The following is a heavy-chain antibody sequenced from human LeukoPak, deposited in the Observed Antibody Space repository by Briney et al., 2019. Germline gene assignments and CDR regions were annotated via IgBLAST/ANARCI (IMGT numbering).Heavy chain of an antibody. CDR2: IYPGDSDV. D-gene: IGHD3-3*01. V-gene: IGHV5-51*01. Sequence: GESLQISCQAFGSNFTTYWIGWVRQLPGKGLECMGIIYPGDSDVRYSPSFQGQVTISADKSISTAYLQWSSLKASDTAMYYCARIPSFDFWSGSLFYYFDYWGQGTLVTVSS. CDR3: ARIPSFDFWSGSLFYYFDY. J-gene: IGHJ4*02. CDR1: GSNFTTYW.